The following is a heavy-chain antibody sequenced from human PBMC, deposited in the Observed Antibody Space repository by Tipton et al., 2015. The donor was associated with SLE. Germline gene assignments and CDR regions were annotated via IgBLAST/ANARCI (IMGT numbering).Heavy chain of an antibody. CDR2: TSTSGST. CDR1: GGSIISYY. V-gene: IGHV4-4*07. D-gene: IGHD3-3*01. J-gene: IGHJ4*02. CDR3: ARSWVYDFWSGYPFDY. Sequence: TLSLTCTVSGGSIISYYWSWIRQPAGKGLEWIGDTSTSGSTNYNPSLKSRVTISVDTSKNQFSLKLSSVTAADTAVYYCARSWVYDFWSGYPFDYWGQGTLVTVSS.